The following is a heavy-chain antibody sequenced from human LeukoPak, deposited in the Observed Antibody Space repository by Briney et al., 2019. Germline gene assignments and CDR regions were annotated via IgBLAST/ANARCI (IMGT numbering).Heavy chain of an antibody. J-gene: IGHJ6*03. Sequence: SETLSLTCRVSDDSITMYYWTWIRQPPGTGLEWIGYVDHTGSTNFNPSLNGRVSISRDTTKNLFSLRLRSVTAADTAVYFCARGRVSSSTWYSTYYYYFYMDVWGKGTTVTVSS. CDR1: DDSITMYY. V-gene: IGHV4-59*01. D-gene: IGHD1-1*01. CDR2: VDHTGST. CDR3: ARGRVSSSTWYSTYYYYFYMDV.